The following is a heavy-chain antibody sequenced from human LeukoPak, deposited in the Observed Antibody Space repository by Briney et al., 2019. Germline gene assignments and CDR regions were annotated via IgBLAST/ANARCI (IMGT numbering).Heavy chain of an antibody. CDR2: INSDGTST. Sequence: GGSLRLSCAASGFTFSNYWMHWVRQAPGKGLVWVSRINSDGTSTTYADSVKGRFTISRDNAKNTLYPQMNSLRAEDTALYYCVRDQSVRGYSYGYVDYWGQGTLVTVSS. J-gene: IGHJ4*02. D-gene: IGHD5-18*01. CDR3: VRDQSVRGYSYGYVDY. V-gene: IGHV3-74*03. CDR1: GFTFSNYW.